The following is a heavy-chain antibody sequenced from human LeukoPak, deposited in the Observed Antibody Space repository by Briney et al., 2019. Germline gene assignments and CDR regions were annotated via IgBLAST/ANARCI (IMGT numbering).Heavy chain of an antibody. CDR1: GFIVSDNY. Sequence: GGSLRLFCAASGFIVSDNYMSWARQAPGKGLEWVSIIYDDAYYADSVKGRFTISRDSSKNTVYLQMNSLRAEDTALYYCAREHRDYYMDVWGKGTTVTVSS. D-gene: IGHD1-14*01. CDR2: IYDDA. J-gene: IGHJ6*03. V-gene: IGHV3-53*01. CDR3: AREHRDYYMDV.